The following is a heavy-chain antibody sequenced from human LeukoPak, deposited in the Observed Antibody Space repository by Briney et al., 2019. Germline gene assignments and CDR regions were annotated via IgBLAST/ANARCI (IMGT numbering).Heavy chain of an antibody. CDR1: GXTFSSYG. J-gene: IGHJ4*02. D-gene: IGHD6-19*01. Sequence: PGRSLRLSCAASGXTFSSYGMHWVRQAPGKGLEWVAVISYDGNNNYYADSVKGRFTISRDNSKNTLYLQMNSLRAEDTAVYYCAKDPGYSSGVDYWGQGTLATVSS. CDR3: AKDPGYSSGVDY. V-gene: IGHV3-30*18. CDR2: ISYDGNNN.